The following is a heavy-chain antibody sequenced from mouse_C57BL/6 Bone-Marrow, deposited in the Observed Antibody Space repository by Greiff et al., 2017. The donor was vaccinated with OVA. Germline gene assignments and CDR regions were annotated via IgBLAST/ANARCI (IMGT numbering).Heavy chain of an antibody. CDR3: ARALSNYDAMDY. V-gene: IGHV1-81*01. Sequence: LVESGAELARPGASVKLSCKASGYTFTSYGISWVKQRTGQGLEWIGEIYPRSGNTYYNEKFKGKATLTADKSSSTAYMELRSLTSEDSAVYFCARALSNYDAMDYWGQGTSVTVSS. J-gene: IGHJ4*01. CDR2: IYPRSGNT. D-gene: IGHD2-5*01. CDR1: GYTFTSYG.